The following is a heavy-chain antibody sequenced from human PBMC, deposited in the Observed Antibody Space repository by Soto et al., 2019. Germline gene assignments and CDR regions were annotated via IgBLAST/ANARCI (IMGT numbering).Heavy chain of an antibody. J-gene: IGHJ6*02. D-gene: IGHD4-17*01. V-gene: IGHV3-30-3*01. CDR3: ARDARDYNYYYGMDV. CDR1: GFTFSSYA. CDR2: ISYDGSNK. Sequence: QVQLVESGGGVVQPGRSLRLSCAASGFTFSSYAMHWVRRAPGKGLEWVAVISYDGSNKYYADSVKGRFTISRDNSKNPLYLQMNSLRAEDTAVYYCARDARDYNYYYGMDVWGQGTTVTVSS.